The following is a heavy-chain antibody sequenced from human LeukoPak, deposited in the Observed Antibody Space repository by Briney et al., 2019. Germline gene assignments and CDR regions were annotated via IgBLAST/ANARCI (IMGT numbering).Heavy chain of an antibody. Sequence: ASVKVSCKAAGGTLSGYGISWVRQAPGQGLEWMGGIIPIFGTTEYAQNLQGRVTISADESTATAYMELTNLRSDDTAVYYCASSGGFIFNWYLDLWGRGTLVTVSS. V-gene: IGHV1-69*13. CDR1: GGTLSGYG. J-gene: IGHJ2*01. CDR2: IIPIFGTT. D-gene: IGHD3-16*01. CDR3: ASSGGFIFNWYLDL.